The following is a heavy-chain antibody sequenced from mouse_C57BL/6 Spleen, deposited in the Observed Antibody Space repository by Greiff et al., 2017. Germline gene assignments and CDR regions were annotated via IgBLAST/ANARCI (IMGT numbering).Heavy chain of an antibody. CDR2: INPNYGTT. CDR3: ARGGVYYDYDNWYFDV. Sequence: VQLQQSGPELVKPGASVKISCKASGYSFTDYNMNWVKQSNGKSLEWIGVINPNYGTTSYNQKFKGKATLTVDQSSSTAYMQLNSRTSEDSAVYYCARGGVYYDYDNWYFDVWGTGTTVTVSS. CDR1: GYSFTDYN. D-gene: IGHD2-4*01. J-gene: IGHJ1*03. V-gene: IGHV1-39*01.